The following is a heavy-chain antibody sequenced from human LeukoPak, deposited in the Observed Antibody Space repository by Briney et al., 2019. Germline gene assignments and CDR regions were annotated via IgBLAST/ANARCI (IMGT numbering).Heavy chain of an antibody. CDR3: ARGSIAVAGTYVY. Sequence: VGCLRLSCAASGFTFSSYSMNWVRQAPGKGLEWVSSISSSSSYIYYADSVKGRFTISRDNAKNSLYLQMNSLRAEDTAVYYCARGSIAVAGTYVYWGQGTLVTVSS. CDR1: GFTFSSYS. V-gene: IGHV3-21*01. D-gene: IGHD6-19*01. J-gene: IGHJ4*02. CDR2: ISSSSSYI.